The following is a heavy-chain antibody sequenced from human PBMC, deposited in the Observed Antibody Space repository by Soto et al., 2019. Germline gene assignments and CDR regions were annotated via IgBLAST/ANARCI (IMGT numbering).Heavy chain of an antibody. D-gene: IGHD2-8*01. CDR3: ARAPDIVLIRAYYYYGMDV. CDR1: GFTFSSYA. J-gene: IGHJ6*02. CDR2: ISYDGSNK. V-gene: IGHV3-30-3*01. Sequence: GGSLRLSCAASGFTFSSYAMHWVRQAPGKGLEWVAVISYDGSNKYYADSVKGRFTISRDNSKNTLYVQMNSLRPEDTAVYYCARAPDIVLIRAYYYYGMDVWGQGTTVTVSS.